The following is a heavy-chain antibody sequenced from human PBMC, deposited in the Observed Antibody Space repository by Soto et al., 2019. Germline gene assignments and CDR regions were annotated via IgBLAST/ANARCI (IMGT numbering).Heavy chain of an antibody. CDR1: GYSFTDYH. J-gene: IGHJ6*02. V-gene: IGHV1-2*04. Sequence: GASVKVSCKASGYSFTDYHIHWVRQAPGQGLEWLGRINPKSGGTSTAQKFQGWVTMTTDTSISTASMELTRLTSDDTAIYYCARGDSTDCSNGVCSFFYNHDMDVWGQGTMVTVPS. D-gene: IGHD2-8*01. CDR3: ARGDSTDCSNGVCSFFYNHDMDV. CDR2: INPKSGGT.